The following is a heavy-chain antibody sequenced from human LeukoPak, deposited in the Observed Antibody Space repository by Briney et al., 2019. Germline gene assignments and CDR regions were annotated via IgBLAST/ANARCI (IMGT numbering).Heavy chain of an antibody. CDR2: IIPIFGTA. D-gene: IGHD6-13*01. V-gene: IGHV1-69*01. J-gene: IGHJ5*02. CDR1: GGTFSSYA. Sequence: VASVKVSCKASGGTFSSYAISWVRQAPGQGLEWMGGIIPIFGTANYAQKFQGRVTITADESTSTAYMELSSLRSEDTAVYYCARDRNEVAAAGTGGWFDPWGQGTLVTVSS. CDR3: ARDRNEVAAAGTGGWFDP.